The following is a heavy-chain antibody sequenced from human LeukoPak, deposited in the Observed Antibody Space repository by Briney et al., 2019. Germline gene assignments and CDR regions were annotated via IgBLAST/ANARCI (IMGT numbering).Heavy chain of an antibody. D-gene: IGHD6-19*01. CDR3: ASDHSGWLGLGY. Sequence: MSSQTLSLTCTVSGDSISSGGYYWSWIRQPPGKGLEWIGYLYHSGGIFYNPSLQSRVTISVDRSKNQLSLKLSSVTATDTGVYYCASDHSGWLGLGYWGQGTLVSVSS. V-gene: IGHV4-30-2*01. CDR2: LYHSGGI. J-gene: IGHJ4*02. CDR1: GDSISSGGYY.